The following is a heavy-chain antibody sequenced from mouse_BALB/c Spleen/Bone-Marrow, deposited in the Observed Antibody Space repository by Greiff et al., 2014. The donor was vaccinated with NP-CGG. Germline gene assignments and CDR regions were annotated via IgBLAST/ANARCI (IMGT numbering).Heavy chain of an antibody. CDR1: GYTFTSYV. D-gene: IGHD1-1*01. V-gene: IGHV1-14*01. Sequence: VQLKESGPELVKPGASVKMSCKASGYTFTSYVMHWMKQKPGQGLEWIGYINPYNDGTKYNETFKGKATLTSDKSSSTAYMDLSSLTSGGSAVYFCARSEYFGSSYNYWGQGTTLTVSS. J-gene: IGHJ2*01. CDR3: ARSEYFGSSYNY. CDR2: INPYNDGT.